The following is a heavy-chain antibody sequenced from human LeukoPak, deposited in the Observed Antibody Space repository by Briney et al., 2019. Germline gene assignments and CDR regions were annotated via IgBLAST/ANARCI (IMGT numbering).Heavy chain of an antibody. J-gene: IGHJ6*03. V-gene: IGHV4-30-4*08. CDR3: ASPSGYGSGSSYYMDV. Sequence: SETLSLTCTVSGGSISSGDYYWSWIRQPPGKGLEWIGYIYYSGSTYYNPSLKSRVTISVDTSKNQFSLKLSSVTAADTAVYYCASPSGYGSGSSYYMDVWGKGTTVTVSS. CDR2: IYYSGST. D-gene: IGHD3-10*01. CDR1: GGSISSGDYY.